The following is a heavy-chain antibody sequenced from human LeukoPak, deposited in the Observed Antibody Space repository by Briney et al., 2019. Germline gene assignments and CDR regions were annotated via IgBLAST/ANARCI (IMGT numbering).Heavy chain of an antibody. CDR2: MSHDGSNK. V-gene: IGHV3-30*18. Sequence: GRSLRLSCAASGFTFSSYAMHWVRQAPGKGREWVAVMSHDGSNKYYGDSVKGRFTISRDNSKNTLYLQMNSLRAEDTAVYYCAKLDSSGWSRPFDYWGQGTLVTVSS. D-gene: IGHD6-19*01. CDR1: GFTFSSYA. CDR3: AKLDSSGWSRPFDY. J-gene: IGHJ4*02.